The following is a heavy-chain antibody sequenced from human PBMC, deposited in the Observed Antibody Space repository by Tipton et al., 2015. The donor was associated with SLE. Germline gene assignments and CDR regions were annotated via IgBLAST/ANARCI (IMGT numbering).Heavy chain of an antibody. CDR2: IKSKTDGGTT. Sequence: SLRLSCAASGFTFSNAWMSWVRQAPGKGLEWVGRIKSKTDGGTTDYAAPVKGRFTISRDDSKKTLYLQMNSLKTEDTAVYYCARESRITIFGLVGAFDIWGQGTMVTVSS. J-gene: IGHJ3*02. CDR1: GFTFSNAW. CDR3: ARESRITIFGLVGAFDI. D-gene: IGHD3-3*01. V-gene: IGHV3-15*01.